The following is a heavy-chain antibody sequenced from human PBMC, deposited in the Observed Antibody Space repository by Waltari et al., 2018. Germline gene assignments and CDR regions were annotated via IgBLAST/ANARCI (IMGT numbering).Heavy chain of an antibody. D-gene: IGHD2-15*01. CDR1: GDSVTSSYL. CDR3: ARDRGRGLYLDS. CDR2: VHGSGRT. J-gene: IGHJ4*02. V-gene: IGHV4-4*02. Sequence: QLQLQESSPGLVRPSDTLSVTCAVSGDSVTSSYLWNWVRQSPGKGLEWIGQVHGSGRTNYNPSFASRVTVSLDTSNNQVSLKLTSATAADTAVYYCARDRGRGLYLDSWGPGTLVTVSP.